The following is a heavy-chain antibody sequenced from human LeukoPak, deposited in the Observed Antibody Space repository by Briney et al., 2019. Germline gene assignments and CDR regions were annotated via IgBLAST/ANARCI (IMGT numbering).Heavy chain of an antibody. CDR2: IYTSGST. CDR3: AKGDPFRAGWFDP. J-gene: IGHJ5*02. V-gene: IGHV4-4*07. D-gene: IGHD6-13*01. Sequence: SETLSLTCTVSGGFFSTYYWSWIRQPAGMGLEWIGRIYTSGSTNYNPSLKSRVTMSVDTSKNQFSLKLSSVTAADTAVYYCAKGDPFRAGWFDPWGQGIPVTVSS. CDR1: GGFFSTYY.